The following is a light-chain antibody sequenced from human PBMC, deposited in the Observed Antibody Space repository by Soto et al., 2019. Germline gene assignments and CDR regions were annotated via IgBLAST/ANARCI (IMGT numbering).Light chain of an antibody. CDR1: QSVSSN. Sequence: ELLMTHSPATLSVSPGEGATLSCMASQSVSSNLAWYQQKPGQAPRLLIYGASTRATGIPARFSGSGSGTEFTLTISSLQSEDFAVYYCQQYNNWPPWTFGQGTKVDIK. CDR3: QQYNNWPPWT. V-gene: IGKV3-15*01. CDR2: GAS. J-gene: IGKJ1*01.